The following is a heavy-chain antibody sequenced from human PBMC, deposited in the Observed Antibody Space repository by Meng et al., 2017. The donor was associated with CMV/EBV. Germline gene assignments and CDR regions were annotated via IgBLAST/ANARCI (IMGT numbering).Heavy chain of an antibody. Sequence: SETLSLTCTVSGGSISSSSSYWGWIRQPPGKGLEWIGSIYYSGSTYYNPSLKSRVTISVDTSKNQFSLKLSSVTAADTAVYYCARDPPSYDILTGYLPSYYFDYWGQGTLVTVSS. V-gene: IGHV4-39*07. CDR2: IYYSGST. CDR3: ARDPPSYDILTGYLPSYYFDY. D-gene: IGHD3-9*01. J-gene: IGHJ4*02. CDR1: GGSISSSSSY.